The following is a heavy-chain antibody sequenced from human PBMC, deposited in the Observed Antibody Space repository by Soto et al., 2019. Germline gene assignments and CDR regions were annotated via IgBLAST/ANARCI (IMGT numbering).Heavy chain of an antibody. D-gene: IGHD2-15*01. J-gene: IGHJ6*02. V-gene: IGHV2-5*02. CDR1: GFSLSTSEVG. Sequence: QITLKESGPTLVKPTQTLTLTCSFSGFSLSTSEVGVAWIRQPPGKALEWLALIYWDDDKRYSPSLKNRLTTTNDISKNQVVLTMTNIDPVDTATYYCTHKGGRGAGMDVWCQGTTVTVSS. CDR2: IYWDDDK. CDR3: THKGGRGAGMDV.